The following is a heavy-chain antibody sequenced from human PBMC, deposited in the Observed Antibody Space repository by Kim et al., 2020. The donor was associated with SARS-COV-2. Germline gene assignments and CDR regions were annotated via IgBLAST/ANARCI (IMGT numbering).Heavy chain of an antibody. CDR2: T. D-gene: IGHD4-17*01. V-gene: IGHV1-2*02. Sequence: TNYAQKFQGRVTMTRDTSISTAYMELSRLRSDDTAVYYCARDRTVSPFDYWGQGTLVTVSS. J-gene: IGHJ4*02. CDR3: ARDRTVSPFDY.